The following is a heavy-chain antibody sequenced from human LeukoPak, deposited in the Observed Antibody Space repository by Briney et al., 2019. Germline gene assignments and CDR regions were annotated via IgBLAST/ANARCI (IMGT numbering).Heavy chain of an antibody. CDR3: ASLYSGYDSEAWVREAWFDP. J-gene: IGHJ5*02. Sequence: KSSETLSLTCTVSGGSISSSSYYWGWIRQPPGKGLEWIGSIYYSGSTYYNPSLKSRVTISVDTSKNQFSLELSSVTAADTAVYYCASLYSGYDSEAWVREAWFDPWGQGTLVTVSS. CDR2: IYYSGST. D-gene: IGHD5-12*01. CDR1: GGSISSSSYY. V-gene: IGHV4-39*07.